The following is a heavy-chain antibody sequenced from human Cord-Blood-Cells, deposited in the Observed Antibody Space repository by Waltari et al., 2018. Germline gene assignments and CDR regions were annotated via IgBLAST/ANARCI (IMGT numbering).Heavy chain of an antibody. Sequence: QLQLQESGPGLVKPSEPLSLTCTVSGGSISSSSYYCGWIRQPPGKGLEWIGSIYYSGGTYDNPSLKSRVTISVDTSKNQFSLKLSSVTAADTAVYYCASRRRDGYNYYFDYWGQGTLVTVSS. CDR1: GGSISSSSYY. CDR3: ASRRRDGYNYYFDY. D-gene: IGHD5-12*01. V-gene: IGHV4-39*01. CDR2: IYYSGGT. J-gene: IGHJ4*02.